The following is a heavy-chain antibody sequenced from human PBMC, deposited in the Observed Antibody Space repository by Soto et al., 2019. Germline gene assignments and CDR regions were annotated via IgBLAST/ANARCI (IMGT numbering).Heavy chain of an antibody. J-gene: IGHJ6*02. CDR3: ASRADTAMVYYYYYGMDV. CDR1: GFTFSSYS. V-gene: IGHV3-21*01. Sequence: KTGGSLRLSCAASGFTFSSYSMNWVRQAPGKGLEWVSSISSSSSYIYYADSVKGRFTISRDNAKNSLYLQMNSLRAEDTAVYYCASRADTAMVYYYYYGMDVWGQGTTVTVSS. CDR2: ISSSSSYI. D-gene: IGHD5-18*01.